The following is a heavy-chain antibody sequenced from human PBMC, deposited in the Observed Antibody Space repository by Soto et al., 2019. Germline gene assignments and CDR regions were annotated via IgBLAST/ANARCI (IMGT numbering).Heavy chain of an antibody. J-gene: IGHJ4*02. D-gene: IGHD6-19*01. CDR1: GCTFTSYA. Sequence: EVQLVESGGGLVQPGGSLRLSCAASGCTFTSYAMQWVRQAPGKGLEYVSAISSNGGSTYYANSVKGRFTISRDNSKNTLYLQMGSLRAEDMAVYYCARQWLHSYYFDYWGQGTLVTVSS. CDR2: ISSNGGST. CDR3: ARQWLHSYYFDY. V-gene: IGHV3-64*01.